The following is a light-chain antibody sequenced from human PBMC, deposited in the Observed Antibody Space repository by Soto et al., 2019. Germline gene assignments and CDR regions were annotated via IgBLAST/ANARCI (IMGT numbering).Light chain of an antibody. CDR1: QSVSNN. CDR3: QQYNDWLT. Sequence: EIMMTQSPAALSVSPGERATLSCRASQSVSNNLAWYQHKPGQAPRLLIYGASTRATGIPARFSASGSGTEFTPTISSLQSEDFAVYFCQQYNDWLTFGQGTKVDIK. J-gene: IGKJ1*01. V-gene: IGKV3-15*01. CDR2: GAS.